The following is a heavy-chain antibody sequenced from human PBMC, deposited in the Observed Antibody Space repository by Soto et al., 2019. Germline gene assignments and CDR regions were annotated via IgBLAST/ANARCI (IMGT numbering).Heavy chain of an antibody. V-gene: IGHV4-39*01. CDR1: GGSISSSSYY. J-gene: IGHJ4*02. CDR3: ARLIHCKTTSCYFDY. D-gene: IGHD2-2*01. Sequence: SETLSLTCTVSGGSISSSSYYWAWVRQPPGKGLEWIGSVYCSGTTYYNPSLKSRVTISEDTSKNQFSLRLSSVTAADTAVFYCARLIHCKTTSCYFDYWGPGTLVTVSS. CDR2: VYCSGTT.